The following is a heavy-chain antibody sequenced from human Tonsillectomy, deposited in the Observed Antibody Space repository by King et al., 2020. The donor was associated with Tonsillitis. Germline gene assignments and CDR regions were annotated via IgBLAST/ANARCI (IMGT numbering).Heavy chain of an antibody. CDR3: ARGSGYDSGDF. D-gene: IGHD5-12*01. Sequence: VQLVESGGGVVQPERSLRLACAASGFDFGSYGMHWVRQAPGKGLEWVSFISHEGTFKFYSDSVRGRFTVSRDKSKNTLYLQMNSLKANDTAVYYCARGSGYDSGDFWGQGTLVTVSS. J-gene: IGHJ4*02. CDR2: ISHEGTFK. V-gene: IGHV3-33*05. CDR1: GFDFGSYG.